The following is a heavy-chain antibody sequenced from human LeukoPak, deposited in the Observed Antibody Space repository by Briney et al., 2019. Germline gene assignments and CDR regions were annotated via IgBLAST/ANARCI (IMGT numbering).Heavy chain of an antibody. J-gene: IGHJ4*02. CDR3: ARGRYCSGHNCYFDY. D-gene: IGHD2-15*01. CDR2: ISSSGSTI. CDR1: GFTFSSYE. V-gene: IGHV3-48*03. Sequence: PGGSLRLSCAASGFTFSSYEMNWVRQAPGKGLEWVSYISSSGSTIYYADSVKGRFTISRDNAKNSLYLQMNSLRAEDTAVYYCARGRYCSGHNCYFDYWGQGTLVTVSS.